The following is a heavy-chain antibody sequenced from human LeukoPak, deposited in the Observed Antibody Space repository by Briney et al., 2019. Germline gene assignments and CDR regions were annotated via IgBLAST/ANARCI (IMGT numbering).Heavy chain of an antibody. CDR3: ARVRDGYNPLILDY. J-gene: IGHJ4*02. V-gene: IGHV1-69*13. CDR1: GGTSSSYA. D-gene: IGHD5-24*01. Sequence: GASVKVSCKASGGTSSSYAISWVRQAPGQGLEWMGGIIPIFGTANYAQKFQGRVTITADESTSTAYMELSSLRSEDTAVYYCARVRDGYNPLILDYWGQGTLVTVSS. CDR2: IIPIFGTA.